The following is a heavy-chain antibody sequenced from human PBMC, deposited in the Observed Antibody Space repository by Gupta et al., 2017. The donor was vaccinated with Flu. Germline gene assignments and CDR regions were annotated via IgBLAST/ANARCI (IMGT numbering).Heavy chain of an antibody. Sequence: QVQLVESGGGVVQPGRSLRLSCAASGFTFSSYGMHWVRQAPGKGLEWVAVISYDGSNKYYADSVKGRFTISRDNSKNTLYLQMNSLRAEDTAVYYCAKDRGSIVGATSYFDYWGQGTLVTVSS. D-gene: IGHD1-26*01. J-gene: IGHJ4*02. CDR1: GFTFSSYG. CDR2: ISYDGSNK. CDR3: AKDRGSIVGATSYFDY. V-gene: IGHV3-30*18.